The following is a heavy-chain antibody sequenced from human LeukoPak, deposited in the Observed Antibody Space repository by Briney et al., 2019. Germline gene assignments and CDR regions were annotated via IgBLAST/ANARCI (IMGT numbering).Heavy chain of an antibody. CDR3: ARGPFFFFGNWYWKPPEARTSYYFDY. CDR1: GGSLSSGSHY. D-gene: IGHD6-13*01. J-gene: IGHJ4*02. V-gene: IGHV4-31*03. CDR2: IYYTGIT. Sequence: PSETLSLTCTVSGGSLSSGSHYYHWIRQHPGKGLEWIGYIYYTGITSYNPSLKSRVTMPVDTSMNQVSLKVTSLTAADTAVYYCARGPFFFFGNWYWKPPEARTSYYFDYWGQGTLVTVSS.